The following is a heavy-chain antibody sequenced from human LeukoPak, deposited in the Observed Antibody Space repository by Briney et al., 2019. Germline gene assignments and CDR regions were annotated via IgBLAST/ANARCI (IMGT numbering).Heavy chain of an antibody. V-gene: IGHV3-23*01. J-gene: IGHJ4*02. Sequence: GGSLRLSCAASGFTFSSYAMSWVRQAPGKGLEWVSAISGSGGSTYYAASVKGRFTISRDNAKNSLYLQMNSLRAEDTAVYYCARDGKGRNRIGYYFDYWGQGTLVTVSS. D-gene: IGHD3-10*01. CDR2: ISGSGGST. CDR1: GFTFSSYA. CDR3: ARDGKGRNRIGYYFDY.